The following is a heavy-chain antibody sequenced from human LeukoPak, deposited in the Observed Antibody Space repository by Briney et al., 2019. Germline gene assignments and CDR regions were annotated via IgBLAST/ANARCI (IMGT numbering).Heavy chain of an antibody. CDR3: ARGHHSSGWYDI. CDR2: MNPNSGNT. D-gene: IGHD3-22*01. V-gene: IGHV1-8*01. Sequence: ASVKVSCKASGYTFTSYDINWVRQATGQGLEWMGWMNPNSGNTGYAQKFQGRVTMTTDTSASTAYMELRSLRSDDTAVYYCARGHHSSGWYDIWGQGTMFTVSS. CDR1: GYTFTSYD. J-gene: IGHJ3*02.